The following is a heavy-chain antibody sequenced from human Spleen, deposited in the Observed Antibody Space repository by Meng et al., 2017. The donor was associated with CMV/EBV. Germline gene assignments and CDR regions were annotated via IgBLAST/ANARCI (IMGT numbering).Heavy chain of an antibody. J-gene: IGHJ5*02. CDR3: AIHVMGDVGFSTYDP. CDR2: IYYSGNT. Sequence: SETLSLTCTVSGGSFSSGSDSISSGGYYWSWIRQHPGKGLEWIGYIYYSGNTNHNPSLKSRVTISVDMSKNQVSLKLSSVTAADTAVYYCAIHVMGDVGFSTYDPWGQGTLVTVSS. V-gene: IGHV4-61*08. D-gene: IGHD3-3*02. CDR1: GGSFSSGSDSISSGGYY.